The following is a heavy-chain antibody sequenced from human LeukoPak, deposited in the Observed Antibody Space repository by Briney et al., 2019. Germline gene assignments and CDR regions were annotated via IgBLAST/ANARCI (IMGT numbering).Heavy chain of an antibody. V-gene: IGHV3-23*01. CDR1: GFTFSSYA. CDR3: AKGSAGTTSRLFDY. J-gene: IGHJ4*02. CDR2: ISGSGGST. Sequence: GGSLRLSCAASGFTFSSYAMSWVRQASGKGLEWVSAISGSGGSTYYADSVKGRFTISRDNSKNTLYLQMNSLRAEDTAVYYCAKGSAGTTSRLFDYWGQGTLVTVSS. D-gene: IGHD6-13*01.